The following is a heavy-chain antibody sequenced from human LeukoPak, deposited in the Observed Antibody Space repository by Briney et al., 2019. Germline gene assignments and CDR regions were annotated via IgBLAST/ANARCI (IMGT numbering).Heavy chain of an antibody. CDR3: ARVLADSSGYYLLFDY. D-gene: IGHD3-22*01. J-gene: IGHJ4*02. V-gene: IGHV4-4*09. CDR1: GGSISSYY. Sequence: SETLSLTCTVSGGSISSYYWSWIRQPPGKGLEWIGYIYTSGSTNYNPSLKSRVTISVDTSKNQFSLKLSSVTAADTAVYYCARVLADSSGYYLLFDYWGQGTLVTVSS. CDR2: IYTSGST.